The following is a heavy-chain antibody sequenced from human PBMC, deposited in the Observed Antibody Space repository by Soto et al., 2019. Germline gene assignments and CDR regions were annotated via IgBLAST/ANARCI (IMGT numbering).Heavy chain of an antibody. D-gene: IGHD6-13*01. CDR2: IYYSGST. CDR1: GGSISSYY. V-gene: IGHV4-59*08. CDR3: ARLVRKTAAGTAYIDY. Sequence: NPSETLSLTCTVSGGSISSYYWSWIRQPPGKGLEWIGYIYYSGSTNYNPSLKSRVTISVDTSKNQFSLKLSSVTAADTAVYYCARLVRKTAAGTAYIDYWGQGTLVTVSS. J-gene: IGHJ4*02.